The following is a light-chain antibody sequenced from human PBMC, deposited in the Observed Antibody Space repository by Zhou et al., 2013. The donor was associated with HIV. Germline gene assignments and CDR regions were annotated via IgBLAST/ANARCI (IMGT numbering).Light chain of an antibody. CDR2: GSS. CDR3: QQSYSSLRT. V-gene: IGKV1-27*01. CDR1: QGINNY. J-gene: IGKJ1*01. Sequence: DIQMTQSPSSLSASVGDRVTITCRASQGINNYLAWYQQKPGKVPKVLIYGSSTLQSGVPSRFSGSGSGTDFSLTISSLQPEDVGTYFCQQSYSSLRTFGQGTTVQI.